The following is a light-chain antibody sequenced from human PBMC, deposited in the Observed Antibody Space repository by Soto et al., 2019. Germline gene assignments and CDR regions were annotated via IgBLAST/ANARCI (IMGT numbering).Light chain of an antibody. V-gene: IGKV3-20*01. CDR3: QQYGSSGT. CDR1: QSLRSS. Sequence: VMTQSPATLSVSPGERATLSCRASQSLRSSLAWYQQKPGQAPRLLIYGASNRATGIPDRFSGSGSGTDFTLTISRLEPEDFAVYYCQQYGSSGTFGQGTKVDIK. J-gene: IGKJ1*01. CDR2: GAS.